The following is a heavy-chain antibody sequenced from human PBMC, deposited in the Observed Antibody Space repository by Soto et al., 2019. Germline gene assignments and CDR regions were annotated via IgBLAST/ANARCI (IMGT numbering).Heavy chain of an antibody. CDR2: ISSGGSNT. CDR1: GFPLSSYV. V-gene: IGHV3-23*01. CDR3: AKDSNKYSSSLRGRYFDY. D-gene: IGHD4-4*01. Sequence: GGSLRLSCAASGFPLSSYVMAWVRQAPGKGLEWVSGISSGGSNTFYADSVKGRFTISRDNSKNTLLLQMNSLGAEDTAVYYCAKDSNKYSSSLRGRYFDYWGQGIGVTVSS. J-gene: IGHJ4*02.